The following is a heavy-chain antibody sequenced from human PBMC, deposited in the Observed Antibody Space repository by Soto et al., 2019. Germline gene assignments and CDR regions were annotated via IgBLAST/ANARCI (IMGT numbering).Heavy chain of an antibody. CDR1: GLSLTTNGLS. CDR3: ARSSTDLNHAMDV. D-gene: IGHD3-3*01. CDR2: IYWDDDK. J-gene: IGHJ6*02. V-gene: IGHV2-5*02. Sequence: QITLKESGPTLVKPTQTLTLTCAFSGLSLTTNGLSVGWGPQPPGKALEWLALIYWDDDKRYSPSLKSRLTITRDTSKNQVVLTMTNMDPVDTATYYCARSSTDLNHAMDVWGQGTTVSVSS.